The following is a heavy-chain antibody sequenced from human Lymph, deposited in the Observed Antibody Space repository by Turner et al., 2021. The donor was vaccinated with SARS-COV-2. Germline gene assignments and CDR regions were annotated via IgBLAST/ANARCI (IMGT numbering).Heavy chain of an antibody. D-gene: IGHD6-13*01. J-gene: IGHJ6*02. CDR3: ARGSAGGDV. V-gene: IGHV3-33*01. CDR2: IWYDGSNK. Sequence: QVQLVESGGGVVQPGWSLRLSCAASGFTFSSYGMHWVRQDPGKGLEWVAFIWYDGSNKYYADSVKGRFTISRDNSKNTLYLQMNSLRAEDTAVYYCARGSAGGDVWGQGTTVTVSS. CDR1: GFTFSSYG.